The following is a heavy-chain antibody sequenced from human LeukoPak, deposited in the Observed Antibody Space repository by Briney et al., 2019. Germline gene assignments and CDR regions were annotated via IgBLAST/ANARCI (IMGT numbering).Heavy chain of an antibody. D-gene: IGHD6-19*01. CDR3: AREGSIAVIDY. Sequence: GGSLRLSCAASGFTFSSYWMSWVRQAPGKGLEWVANIKQDGSEKYYVDSVKGRFTISRDNAKNSLYLQMNSLRAEDTAVCYCAREGSIAVIDYWGQGTLVTVSS. V-gene: IGHV3-7*01. CDR1: GFTFSSYW. J-gene: IGHJ4*02. CDR2: IKQDGSEK.